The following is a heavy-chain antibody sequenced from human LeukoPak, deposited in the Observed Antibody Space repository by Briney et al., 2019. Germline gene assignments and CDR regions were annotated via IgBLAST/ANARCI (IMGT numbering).Heavy chain of an antibody. J-gene: IGHJ6*03. V-gene: IGHV4-34*01. Sequence: SETLSLTCAVYGESFSDYYWNWIRQSPGKGLEWIGEINRNGNTNYNPSLKSRVTISIDTSKNQFSLKLTSLTAADTAVYYCVRRVNYYYYMDVWGKGTPVTVSS. CDR3: VRRVNYYYYMDV. CDR1: GESFSDYY. CDR2: INRNGNT.